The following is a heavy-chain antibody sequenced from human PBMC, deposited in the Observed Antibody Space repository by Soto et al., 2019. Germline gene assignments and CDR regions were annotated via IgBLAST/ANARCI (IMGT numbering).Heavy chain of an antibody. CDR2: ISYDGSNK. CDR3: AKDHDPHPGPGYCSSTSCKEIAAAGYFDY. Sequence: QVQLVESGGGVVQPGRSLRLSCAASGFTFSSYGMHWVRQAPGKGLEWVAVISYDGSNKYYADSVKGRFTISRDNSKNTLYLQMNSLRAEDTAVYYCAKDHDPHPGPGYCSSTSCKEIAAAGYFDYWGQGTLVTVSS. CDR1: GFTFSSYG. V-gene: IGHV3-30*18. D-gene: IGHD2-2*01. J-gene: IGHJ4*02.